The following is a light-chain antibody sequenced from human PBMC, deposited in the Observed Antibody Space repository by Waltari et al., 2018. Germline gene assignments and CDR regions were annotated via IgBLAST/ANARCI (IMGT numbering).Light chain of an antibody. J-gene: IGLJ1*01. Sequence: QYALTQPHSVSGSPGQSVTISCTGTSSDVGGYNFSHRYQQHPGKAPKLLLHDVSKRPSGVPDRFSGSKSGNTASLTISGLQAEDEADYYCCSYAGTYLSYVFGTGTKVTVL. CDR2: DVS. V-gene: IGLV2-11*01. CDR1: SSDVGGYNF. CDR3: CSYAGTYLSYV.